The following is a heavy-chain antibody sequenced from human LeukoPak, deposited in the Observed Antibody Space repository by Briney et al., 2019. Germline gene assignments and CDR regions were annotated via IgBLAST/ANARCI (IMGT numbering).Heavy chain of an antibody. CDR3: ARDLGYCSGSTCYVGYFDY. D-gene: IGHD2-15*01. J-gene: IGHJ4*02. Sequence: ETLSLTCTVSGDSVSSRTYFWGWVRQAPGKGLEWVSLIYSDGSTYYADSVKGRFTISRDNSKNTLYLQMNSLRAEDTAVYYCARDLGYCSGSTCYVGYFDYWGQGTQVTVSS. V-gene: IGHV3-66*01. CDR2: IYSDGST. CDR1: GDSVSSRTYF.